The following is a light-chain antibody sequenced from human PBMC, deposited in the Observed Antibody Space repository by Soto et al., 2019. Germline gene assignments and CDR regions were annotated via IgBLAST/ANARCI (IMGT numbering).Light chain of an antibody. CDR3: QSYDTSLRGSV. CDR2: DDS. J-gene: IGLJ3*02. Sequence: QSVLTQPPSASATPGQRVTISCSGSDSNIARRNVYWYQQLPGTAPKLLIFDDSIRPSGVPDRFSASTSGTSAFLAITVLQAEDEADYYCQSYDTSLRGSVFGGGTKLTVL. V-gene: IGLV1-40*01. CDR1: DSNIARRN.